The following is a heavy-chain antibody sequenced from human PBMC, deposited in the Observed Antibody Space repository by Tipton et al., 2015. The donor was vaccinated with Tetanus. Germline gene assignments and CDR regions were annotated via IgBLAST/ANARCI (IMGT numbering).Heavy chain of an antibody. V-gene: IGHV4-61*01. CDR3: TRIYCGGACHSPYYNGMDV. CDR2: VYGTGST. Sequence: LRLSCTVSGASVSGGTDYWTWIRQPPGKGLEWIGHVYGTGSTYYNPSLESLITFSVDSTRNQYSLILRSMITADAAMYYSTRIYCGGACHSPYYNGMDVRGQGTAVTVS. J-gene: IGHJ6*02. CDR1: GASVSGGTDY. D-gene: IGHD2-21*02.